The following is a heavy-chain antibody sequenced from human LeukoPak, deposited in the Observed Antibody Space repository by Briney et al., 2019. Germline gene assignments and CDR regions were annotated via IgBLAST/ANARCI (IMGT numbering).Heavy chain of an antibody. J-gene: IGHJ1*01. V-gene: IGHV4-61*02. D-gene: IGHD3-22*01. Sequence: SETLSLTCTVSGASIRSISTDYWSWIRQPAGKGLEWIGRIYTSGPTNYNPSLKSRVTISVDTSKNQFSLKLSSVTAADTAVYYCARGVSYYDSSGYYNEYFQHWGQGTLVTVSS. CDR1: GASIRSISTDY. CDR2: IYTSGPT. CDR3: ARGVSYYDSSGYYNEYFQH.